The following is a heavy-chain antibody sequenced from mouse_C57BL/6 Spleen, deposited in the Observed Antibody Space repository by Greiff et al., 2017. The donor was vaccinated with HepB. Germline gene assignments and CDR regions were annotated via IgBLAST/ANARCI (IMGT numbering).Heavy chain of an antibody. CDR1: GFSLTSYG. CDR2: IWRGGST. J-gene: IGHJ4*01. Sequence: VKLMESGPGLVQPSQSLSITCTVSGFSLTSYGVHWVRQSPGKGLEWLGVIWRGGSTDYNAAFMSRLSITKDNSKSQVFFKMNSLQADDTAIYYCAKDSVVATYYAMDYWGQGTSVTVSS. D-gene: IGHD1-1*01. V-gene: IGHV2-5*01. CDR3: AKDSVVATYYAMDY.